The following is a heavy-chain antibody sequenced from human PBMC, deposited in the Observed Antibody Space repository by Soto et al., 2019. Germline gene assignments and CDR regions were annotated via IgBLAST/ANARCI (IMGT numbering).Heavy chain of an antibody. D-gene: IGHD3-9*01. V-gene: IGHV3-30-3*01. CDR3: ARDPELRYFDWSLYFDY. CDR1: GFTFCSYA. J-gene: IGHJ4*02. Sequence: AGGSLRLSCAASGFTFCSYAMHWVRQAPGKGLEWVAVISYDGSNKYYADSVKGRFTISRDNSKNTLYLQMNSLRAEDTAVYYCARDPELRYFDWSLYFDYWGQGTLVTVSS. CDR2: ISYDGSNK.